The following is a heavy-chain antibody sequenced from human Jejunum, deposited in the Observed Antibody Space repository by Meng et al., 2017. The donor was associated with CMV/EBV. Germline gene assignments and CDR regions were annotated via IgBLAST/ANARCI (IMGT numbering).Heavy chain of an antibody. D-gene: IGHD3-22*01. V-gene: IGHV3-15*06. CDR1: FIFGIAC. CDR3: TTNSDSSGYSGTFDS. CDR2: ITSQANGGTT. Sequence: FIFGIACMGWVRQAPGRGLEWVGRITSQANGGTTYYSAPVTGRFTISRYYSKNTLYLHMSSLKTEDTAVYYCTTNSDSSGYSGTFDSWGQGTLVTVSS. J-gene: IGHJ4*02.